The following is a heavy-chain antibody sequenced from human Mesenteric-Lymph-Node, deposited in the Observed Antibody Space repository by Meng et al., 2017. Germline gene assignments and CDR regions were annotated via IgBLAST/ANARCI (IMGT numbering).Heavy chain of an antibody. CDR3: AREDIAAGSTDY. V-gene: IGHV1-2*06. Sequence: ASVKVSCKASGYTFTGYYMHWVRQAPGQGLEWMGRINPNSGGTNYAQKFQGRVTMTRDTSISTAYMELSRLRSDDTAVYYCAREDIAAGSTDYWGQGTLVTVSS. CDR1: GYTFTGYY. D-gene: IGHD6-13*01. CDR2: INPNSGGT. J-gene: IGHJ4*02.